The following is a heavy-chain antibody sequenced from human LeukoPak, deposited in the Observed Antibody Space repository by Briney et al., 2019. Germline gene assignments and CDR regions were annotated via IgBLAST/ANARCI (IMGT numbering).Heavy chain of an antibody. V-gene: IGHV4-59*08. Sequence: SETLSLTCTVSGDSIRSYYWNWMRQPPGKRLEWIGYIYYSGSTNYNPSLKSRVTISVDTSKNQFSLKLSSVTAADTAVYYCARLRYWYFDLWGRGTLVTVSS. CDR2: IYYSGST. CDR1: GDSIRSYY. CDR3: ARLRYWYFDL. J-gene: IGHJ2*01.